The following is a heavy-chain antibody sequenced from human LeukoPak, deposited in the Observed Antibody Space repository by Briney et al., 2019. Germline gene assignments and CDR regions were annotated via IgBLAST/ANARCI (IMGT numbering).Heavy chain of an antibody. V-gene: IGHV3-49*03. CDR3: TRAARRYSYGQATD. CDR2: IRSKAYGGTT. J-gene: IGHJ4*02. CDR1: GFTFGDYA. Sequence: GGPLRLSCTASGFTFGDYAMSWFRQAPGKGLEWVGFIRSKAYGGTTEYAASVKGRFTISRDDSKSIAYLQMNSLKTEDTAVYYCTRAARRYSYGQATDWGQGTLVTVSS. D-gene: IGHD5-18*01.